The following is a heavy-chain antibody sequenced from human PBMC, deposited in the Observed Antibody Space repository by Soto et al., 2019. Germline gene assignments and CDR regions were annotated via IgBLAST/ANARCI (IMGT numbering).Heavy chain of an antibody. CDR2: IDPSDSDI. D-gene: IGHD3-3*01. CDR1: GYRFASCR. J-gene: IGHJ4*01. V-gene: IGHV5-51*01. Sequence: PGESLKISCKGSGYRFASCRIAWVRQMPGKGLEWMGIIDPSDSDIRYSPSFQGQVTISADKSISTAYLQWSSLKASDTAIYYCARSFFDIFAYWGHGTLVTGSS. CDR3: ARSFFDIFAY.